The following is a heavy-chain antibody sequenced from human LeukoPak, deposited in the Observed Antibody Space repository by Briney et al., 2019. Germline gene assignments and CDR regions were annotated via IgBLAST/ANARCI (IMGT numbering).Heavy chain of an antibody. CDR2: IKKDGSEK. J-gene: IGHJ4*02. CDR1: GFTFSSYW. D-gene: IGHD6-19*01. V-gene: IGHV3-7*04. Sequence: HSGGSLRLSCAASGFTFSSYWMGWVRQAPGKGLEWVANIKKDGSEKFYVDSVKGRFTISRDNAKNSVYLQTNSLRAEDTAVYYCARITGWYHYDYWGQGTLATVST. CDR3: ARITGWYHYDY.